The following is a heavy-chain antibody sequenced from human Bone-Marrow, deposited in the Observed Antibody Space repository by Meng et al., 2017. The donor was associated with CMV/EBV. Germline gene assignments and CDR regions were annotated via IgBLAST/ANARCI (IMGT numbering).Heavy chain of an antibody. Sequence: GGSLRLSCAASGFTFSSYSMNWVRQAPGEGLEWVAVITYDGSNKYYADSVKGRFTISRDNSKNTLYLQMNSMRAEDTAVYYCARDQGPRKNKNDSSQSPWVWGQGTLVTVSS. CDR2: ITYDGSNK. CDR3: ARDQGPRKNKNDSSQSPWV. CDR1: GFTFSSYS. J-gene: IGHJ4*02. D-gene: IGHD3-22*01. V-gene: IGHV3-30*03.